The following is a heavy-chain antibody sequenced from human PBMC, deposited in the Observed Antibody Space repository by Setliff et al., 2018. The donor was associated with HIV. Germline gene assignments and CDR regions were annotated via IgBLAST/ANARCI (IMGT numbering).Heavy chain of an antibody. V-gene: IGHV3-20*04. CDR1: GFNFDDYG. D-gene: IGHD3-22*01. Sequence: PGGSLRLSCVTSGFNFDDYGMSWVRQAPGKGLEWVSGINWNGGSTGYADSVKGRFTISRDYGKNSLYLQMDSLRAEDTALYYCARAQSTGYLYDGSDYHYRHFDDWGQGTLVTVSS. CDR2: INWNGGST. J-gene: IGHJ4*02. CDR3: ARAQSTGYLYDGSDYHYRHFDD.